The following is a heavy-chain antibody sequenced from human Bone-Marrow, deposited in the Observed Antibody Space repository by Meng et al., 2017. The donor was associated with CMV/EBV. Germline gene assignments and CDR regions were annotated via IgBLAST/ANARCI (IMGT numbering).Heavy chain of an antibody. Sequence: GESLKISCAASGFTFSDYWMSWVRQAPGKGLEWVANIKGDGSQMHYVDSVRGRFTISRDNRLSSLFLQMNSLRAEDTAVYYCARVGGIREFDYWGQGTLVTVSS. CDR2: IKGDGSQM. V-gene: IGHV3-7*01. CDR3: ARVGGIREFDY. D-gene: IGHD6-13*01. CDR1: GFTFSDYW. J-gene: IGHJ4*02.